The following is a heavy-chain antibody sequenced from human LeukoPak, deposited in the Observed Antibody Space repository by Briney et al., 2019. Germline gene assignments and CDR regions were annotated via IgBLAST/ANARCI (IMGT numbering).Heavy chain of an antibody. Sequence: GESLKISCKGSGYSFTSYWISWVRQMPGKGLEWMGRIDPSDSYTNYSPSFRGHVTISTDKSISTAYLQWSSLKASDTAMYYCARGDGDLGTSFDYWGQGTLVTVSS. CDR3: ARGDGDLGTSFDY. CDR2: IDPSDSYT. D-gene: IGHD1-14*01. J-gene: IGHJ4*02. V-gene: IGHV5-10-1*01. CDR1: GYSFTSYW.